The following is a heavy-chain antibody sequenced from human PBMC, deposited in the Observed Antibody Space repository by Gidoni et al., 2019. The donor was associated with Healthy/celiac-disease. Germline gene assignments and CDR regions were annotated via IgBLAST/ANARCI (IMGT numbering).Heavy chain of an antibody. V-gene: IGHV3-48*02. Sequence: EVQLVESGGGLVQPGGSLRLSCAASGFTFRSYDVNWGRQAPGKGLEWVSYISSSSSTIYYADSVKGRFTISRDNAKNSLYLQMNSLRDEDTAVYYCARLYCGGDCYTFDYWGQGTLVTVSS. CDR3: ARLYCGGDCYTFDY. CDR2: ISSSSSTI. D-gene: IGHD2-21*02. J-gene: IGHJ4*02. CDR1: GFTFRSYD.